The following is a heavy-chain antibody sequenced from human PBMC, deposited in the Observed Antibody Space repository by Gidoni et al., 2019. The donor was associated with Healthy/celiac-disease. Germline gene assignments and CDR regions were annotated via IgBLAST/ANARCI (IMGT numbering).Heavy chain of an antibody. CDR3: ARERVLEGTYCGGDCYVF. Sequence: QVQLVQSGAEVKKPGASVQVSCKASGYTFTSYYMHWVRQAPGQGLEWMGIINPSGGSTSYAQKFQGRGTMTRDTSTSTVYMELSSLRSEDTAVYYCARERVLEGTYCGGDCYVFWGQGTLVTVSS. V-gene: IGHV1-46*01. CDR1: GYTFTSYY. CDR2: INPSGGST. J-gene: IGHJ4*02. D-gene: IGHD2-21*01.